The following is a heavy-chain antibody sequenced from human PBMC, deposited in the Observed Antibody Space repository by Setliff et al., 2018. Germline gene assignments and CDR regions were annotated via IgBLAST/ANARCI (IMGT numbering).Heavy chain of an antibody. Sequence: GGSLRLSCAASGFTFSSFAMTWVRQAPGRGLQWVSAINDSAGSTYYADSVKGRFTISRDNSKNTLYLQMNSLRVEDTAVYYCARDGYPGTSWGQGTLVTVSS. CDR1: GFTFSSFA. D-gene: IGHD2-2*03. CDR2: INDSAGST. V-gene: IGHV3-23*01. CDR3: ARDGYPGTS. J-gene: IGHJ5*02.